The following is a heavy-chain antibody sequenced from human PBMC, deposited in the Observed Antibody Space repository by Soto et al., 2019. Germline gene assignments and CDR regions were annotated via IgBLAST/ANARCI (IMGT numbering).Heavy chain of an antibody. CDR3: ARDIYDFWSGYYTSVDYYGMDV. J-gene: IGHJ6*02. Sequence: GGSLRLSCAASGFTFSSYSMNWVRQAPGKGLEWVSSISSSSSYIYYADSVKGRFTISRDNAKNSLYLQMNSLRAEDTAVYYCARDIYDFWSGYYTSVDYYGMDVWGQGTTVTVSS. V-gene: IGHV3-21*01. CDR2: ISSSSSYI. D-gene: IGHD3-3*01. CDR1: GFTFSSYS.